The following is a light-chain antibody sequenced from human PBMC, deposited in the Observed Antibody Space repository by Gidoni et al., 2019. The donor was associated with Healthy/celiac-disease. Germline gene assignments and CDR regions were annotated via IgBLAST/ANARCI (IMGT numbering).Light chain of an antibody. J-gene: IGLJ2*01. Sequence: QSALTQPASVSGSPGQSITISCTGTSSDVGGYNYVSWYQQHPGKALKLMIYDVSNRPSGVSNRFSGSKSGNTASLTISGLQAEDEADYYCSSYTSSSTRGVVFGGGTKLTVL. V-gene: IGLV2-14*01. CDR2: DVS. CDR3: SSYTSSSTRGVV. CDR1: SSDVGGYNY.